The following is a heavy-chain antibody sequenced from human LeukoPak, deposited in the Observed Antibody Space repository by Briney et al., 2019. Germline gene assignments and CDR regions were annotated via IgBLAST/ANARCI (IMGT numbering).Heavy chain of an antibody. V-gene: IGHV3-33*01. J-gene: IGHJ4*02. CDR1: GFTFSSYG. CDR3: ARDFYCSRTSCYAPSFDY. D-gene: IGHD2-2*01. Sequence: GGSLRLSCAASGFTFSSYGMHWVRQAPGKGLEWGALIGDDGTNEYYANSVKGRFTISRDNSKNTLYLQMKSLRAEDTAVYYCARDFYCSRTSCYAPSFDYWGQGTLVAVSS. CDR2: IGDDGTNE.